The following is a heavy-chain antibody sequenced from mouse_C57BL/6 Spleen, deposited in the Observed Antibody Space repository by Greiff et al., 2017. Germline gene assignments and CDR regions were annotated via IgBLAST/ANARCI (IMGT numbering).Heavy chain of an antibody. J-gene: IGHJ1*03. D-gene: IGHD1-1*01. Sequence: QVQLKQSGPGLVQPSQSLSITCTVSGFSLTSYGVHWVRQPPGKGLEWLGVIWSGGSTDYNAAFISRLSISKDNSKSQVFFKMNSLQADDTAIYYCAKNYYGSSYNWYFEVWGTGTTVTVSS. CDR1: GFSLTSYG. V-gene: IGHV2-4*01. CDR3: AKNYYGSSYNWYFEV. CDR2: IWSGGST.